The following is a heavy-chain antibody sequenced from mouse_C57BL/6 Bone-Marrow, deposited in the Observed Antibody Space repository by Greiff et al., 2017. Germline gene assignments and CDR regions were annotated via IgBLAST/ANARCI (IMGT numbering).Heavy chain of an antibody. CDR1: GFTFSSYG. V-gene: IGHV5-6*01. CDR3: ARRDGYSERFAY. Sequence: VQLKESGGDLVKPGGSLKLSCAASGFTFSSYGMSWVRQTPDKRLEWVATISSGGSSTYYPDSVKGRFTISRDNAKNPLYLQMSSLKSEDTAMYYCARRDGYSERFAYWGQGTLVTVSA. J-gene: IGHJ3*01. CDR2: ISSGGSST. D-gene: IGHD2-3*01.